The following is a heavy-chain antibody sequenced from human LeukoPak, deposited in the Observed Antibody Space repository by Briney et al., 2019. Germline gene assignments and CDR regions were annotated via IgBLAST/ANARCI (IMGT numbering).Heavy chain of an antibody. CDR1: GDSINSGTYY. CDR2: IYTTENT. D-gene: IGHD3-10*01. J-gene: IGHJ6*02. Sequence: SETLSLTCTVSGDSINSGTYYWSWIRQPAGKGLEWIGRIYTTENTNYNPSLKSRVTMSLDTSKNQFSLKLSSVTAADTAVYYCARSYYYGLGSYGMDVWGQGTTVTVSS. V-gene: IGHV4-61*02. CDR3: ARSYYYGLGSYGMDV.